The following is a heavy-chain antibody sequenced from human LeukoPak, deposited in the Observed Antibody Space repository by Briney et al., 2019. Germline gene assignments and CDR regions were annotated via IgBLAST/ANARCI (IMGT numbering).Heavy chain of an antibody. CDR3: ARGLMTTGRSNFDY. D-gene: IGHD4-17*01. J-gene: IGHJ4*02. Sequence: PSGTLSLTCAVSGGSISSSNWWSWVRQPPGKRLGGIGEIYHSGSSNYNPSLKSRVTISVDKSKNQFSLKLSSVTAADTAVYYCARGLMTTGRSNFDYWGQGTLVTVSS. CDR1: GGSISSSNW. V-gene: IGHV4-4*02. CDR2: IYHSGSS.